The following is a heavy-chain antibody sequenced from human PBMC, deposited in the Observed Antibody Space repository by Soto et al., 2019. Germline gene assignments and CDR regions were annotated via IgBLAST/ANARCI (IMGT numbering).Heavy chain of an antibody. J-gene: IGHJ6*03. CDR2: VTVSGDTS. CDR1: GFTFSDSA. CDR3: AKHGCSYPACYPYYYYVDV. D-gene: IGHD2-15*01. Sequence: EVQLLESGGGLAQPGGSLRLSCAASGFTFSDSALSWVRQGTGKGLEWVSSVTVSGDTSYYADSVEGRFTISRDNSKNTLYLQMNSLRADATAVYYCAKHGCSYPACYPYYYYVDVWGEGATVTVSS. V-gene: IGHV3-23*01.